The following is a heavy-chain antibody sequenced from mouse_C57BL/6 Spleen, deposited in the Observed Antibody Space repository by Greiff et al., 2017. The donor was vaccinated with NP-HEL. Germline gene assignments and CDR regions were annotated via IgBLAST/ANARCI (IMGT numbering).Heavy chain of an antibody. J-gene: IGHJ3*01. Sequence: VQLQQSGAELARPGASVKLSCKASGYTFTSYGISWVKQRTGQGLEWIGEIYPRSGNTYYNEKFKGKATLTADKSSSTAYMELRSLTSEDPAVYFCARSGGTYYDYDRFAYWGQGTLVTVSA. CDR3: ARSGGTYYDYDRFAY. V-gene: IGHV1-81*01. D-gene: IGHD2-4*01. CDR1: GYTFTSYG. CDR2: IYPRSGNT.